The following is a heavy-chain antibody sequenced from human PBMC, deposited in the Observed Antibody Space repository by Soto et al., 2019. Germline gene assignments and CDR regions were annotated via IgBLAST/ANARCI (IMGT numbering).Heavy chain of an antibody. CDR2: ISYDGSNK. V-gene: IGHV3-30*18. J-gene: IGHJ3*01. Sequence: PGGTLCLSCAASGCPFNSNGMHMFRQAPGRGLEWVAVISYDGSNKYYADSVKGRFTISRDNSKNTLYLQMNSLRAEDTALYYCAKEGSIVIGVVVKGGVDCWG. D-gene: IGHD3-22*01. CDR1: GCPFNSNG. CDR3: AKEGSIVIGVVVKGGVDC.